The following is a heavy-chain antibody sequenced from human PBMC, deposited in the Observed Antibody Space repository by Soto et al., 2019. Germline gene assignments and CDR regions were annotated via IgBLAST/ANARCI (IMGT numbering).Heavy chain of an antibody. CDR2: ISYDGSNK. J-gene: IGHJ4*02. D-gene: IGHD3-16*01. CDR3: AGAYEGDYFDY. Sequence: QVQLVESGGGVVQPGRSLRLSCAASGFTFSSYAMHWVRQAPGKGLEWVAVISYDGSNKYYADSVKGRFTISRDNSKNPLYLQMNSLRAEDPAVYYCAGAYEGDYFDYWGQGTLVTVSS. V-gene: IGHV3-30-3*01. CDR1: GFTFSSYA.